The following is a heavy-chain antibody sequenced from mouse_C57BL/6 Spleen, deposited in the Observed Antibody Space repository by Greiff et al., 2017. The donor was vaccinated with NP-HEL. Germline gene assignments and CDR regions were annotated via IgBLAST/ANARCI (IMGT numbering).Heavy chain of an antibody. CDR2: ISYDGSN. CDR1: GYSITSGYY. V-gene: IGHV3-6*01. D-gene: IGHD1-1*01. Sequence: VQLQQSGPGLVKPSQSLSLTCSVTGYSITSGYYWNWIRQFPGNKLEWMGYISYDGSNNYNPSLKNRISITRDTSKNQFFLKLNSVTTEDTATYYCARDYYEGFAYWGQGTLVTVSA. CDR3: ARDYYEGFAY. J-gene: IGHJ3*01.